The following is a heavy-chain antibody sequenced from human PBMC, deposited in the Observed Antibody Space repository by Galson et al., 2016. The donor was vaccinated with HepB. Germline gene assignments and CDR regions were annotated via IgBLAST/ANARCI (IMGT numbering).Heavy chain of an antibody. V-gene: IGHV3-74*01. J-gene: IGHJ4*02. D-gene: IGHD6-19*01. CDR2: INSDETST. CDR1: GFTFSDYW. CDR3: TRAFAMAASGLDY. Sequence: SLRLSCAASGFTFSDYWMHWVRQAPGKGLVWVSRINSDETSTSYADSVKGRFTISRDNAKNTLYLQMNSLRAEDTAVYFCTRAFAMAASGLDYWGQGTLVTVSS.